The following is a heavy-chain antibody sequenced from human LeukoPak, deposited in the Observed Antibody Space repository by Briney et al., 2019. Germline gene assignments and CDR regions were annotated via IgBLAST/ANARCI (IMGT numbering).Heavy chain of an antibody. J-gene: IGHJ4*02. Sequence: GGSLRLSCAASGFTVSTSYMSWVRQAPGKGLEWVSLIYSGGGTYYADSVKGRFTISRDNSRNTLSLQMNSLRVDDTAVYYCARGFRSVTTWGYFDYWGQGALVTVSS. V-gene: IGHV3-66*01. CDR2: IYSGGGT. CDR3: ARGFRSVTTWGYFDY. CDR1: GFTVSTSY. D-gene: IGHD4-17*01.